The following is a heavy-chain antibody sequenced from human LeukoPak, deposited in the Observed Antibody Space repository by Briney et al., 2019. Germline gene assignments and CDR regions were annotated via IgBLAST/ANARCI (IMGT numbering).Heavy chain of an antibody. CDR3: ARVPVYSSSWYRGNWFDP. CDR1: GGSISSSSYY. D-gene: IGHD6-13*01. CDR2: IYYSGST. V-gene: IGHV4-39*07. Sequence: SETLSLTCTVSGGSISSSSYYWGWIRQPPGKGLEWIGSIYYSGSTYYNPSLKSRVTISVDTSKNQFSLKLSSVTAADTAVYYCARVPVYSSSWYRGNWFDPWGQGTLVTVSS. J-gene: IGHJ5*02.